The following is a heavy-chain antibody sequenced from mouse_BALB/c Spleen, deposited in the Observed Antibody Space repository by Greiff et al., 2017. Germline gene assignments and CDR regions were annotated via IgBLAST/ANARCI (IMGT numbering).Heavy chain of an antibody. CDR1: GYTFTSYT. CDR3: ARSGTGGFAY. V-gene: IGHV1-4*01. J-gene: IGHJ3*01. D-gene: IGHD3-3*01. CDR2: INPSSGYT. Sequence: LQESGAELARPGASVKMSCKASGYTFTSYTMHWVKQRPGQGLEWIGYINPSSGYTNYNQKFKDKATLTADKSSSTAYMQLSSLTSEDSAVYYCARSGTGGFAYWGQGTLVTVSA.